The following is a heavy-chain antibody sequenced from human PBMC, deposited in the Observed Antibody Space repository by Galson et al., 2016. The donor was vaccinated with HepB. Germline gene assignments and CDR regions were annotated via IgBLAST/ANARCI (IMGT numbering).Heavy chain of an antibody. Sequence: ETLSLTCTVSGGSISSYYWSWIRQPPGKGLGWIGYIYYSGSTNYNPSLKSRVTVSVDTSKNQFSLKLSSVTAADTAVYYCARVRNYYDSSGYKHYFDYWGQGTLVTVSS. V-gene: IGHV4-59*01. J-gene: IGHJ4*02. CDR1: GGSISSYY. CDR3: ARVRNYYDSSGYKHYFDY. D-gene: IGHD3-22*01. CDR2: IYYSGST.